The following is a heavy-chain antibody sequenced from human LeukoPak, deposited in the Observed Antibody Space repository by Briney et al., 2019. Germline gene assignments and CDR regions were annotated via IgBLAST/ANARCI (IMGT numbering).Heavy chain of an antibody. V-gene: IGHV3-33*08. D-gene: IGHD3-10*01. CDR3: ARGRGLTLSYHYFDY. CDR2: ILYDGINK. Sequence: GGSLRLSCAASGFTFSNYGMHWVRQAPGKGLEWVAVILYDGINKNYADSVKGRFTISRDNSKNPLYLQMNSLRDEDTAVYYCARGRGLTLSYHYFDYWGQGTLVTVSS. CDR1: GFTFSNYG. J-gene: IGHJ4*02.